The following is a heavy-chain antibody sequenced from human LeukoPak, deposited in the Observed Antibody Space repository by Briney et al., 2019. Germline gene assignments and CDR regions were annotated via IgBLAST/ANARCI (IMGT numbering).Heavy chain of an antibody. D-gene: IGHD3-22*01. V-gene: IGHV3-23*01. J-gene: IGHJ4*02. CDR2: ISGGGDKT. Sequence: GGSLRLSCAASGLTFSSQAMSWVRQAPGKGLEWVSAISGGGDKTYYADSVKGRFTISRDNSKNTLYVQMNNLKVEDTAVYYCAKSAGYTSGSQHNLDYWGQGTLVTVSS. CDR1: GLTFSSQA. CDR3: AKSAGYTSGSQHNLDY.